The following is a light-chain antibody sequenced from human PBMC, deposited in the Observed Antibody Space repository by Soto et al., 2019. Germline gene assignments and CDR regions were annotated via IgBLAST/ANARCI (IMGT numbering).Light chain of an antibody. CDR1: SSNIGAGYD. Sequence: QSVLTQPPSVSGAPGQRVTISCTGSSSNIGAGYDVHWYQQLPGTAPKLLIYGNTNRPSGVPDRFSGSKSGTSVSLAITGLQAEDEADYYCQSYDRSLSAVFGAGTQLTVL. CDR2: GNT. CDR3: QSYDRSLSAV. V-gene: IGLV1-40*01. J-gene: IGLJ7*01.